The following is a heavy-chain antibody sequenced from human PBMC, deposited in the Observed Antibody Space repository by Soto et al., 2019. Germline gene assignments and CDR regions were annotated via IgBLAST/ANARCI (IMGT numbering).Heavy chain of an antibody. CDR3: AKGEAALGISNYFDY. D-gene: IGHD6-13*01. V-gene: IGHV3-30*18. J-gene: IGHJ4*01. CDR2: ISYDGSNK. Sequence: QVQLVESGGGVVQPGRSLRLSCAASGFTFSSYGMHWVRQAPGKGLEWVAVISYDGSNKYYADSVQGQFTISRDNSKSTLYLQMNSLRAEDTAVYYCAKGEAALGISNYFDYWGQGTPVTVSS. CDR1: GFTFSSYG.